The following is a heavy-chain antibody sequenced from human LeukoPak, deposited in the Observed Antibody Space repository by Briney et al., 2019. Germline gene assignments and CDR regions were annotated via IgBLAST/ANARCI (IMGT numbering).Heavy chain of an antibody. CDR3: AKTLGDYVGYYYYGLDV. D-gene: IGHD4-17*01. V-gene: IGHV3-23*01. Sequence: GGSLRLSCAASGFTFSSYAMSCVRQAPGKGLEWVSAISGSGGDIYYADSVKGRFTISRDNSKNTLYLQMNSLRAEDTAVYYSAKTLGDYVGYYYYGLDVWGQGTTVTVSS. CDR2: ISGSGGDI. CDR1: GFTFSSYA. J-gene: IGHJ6*02.